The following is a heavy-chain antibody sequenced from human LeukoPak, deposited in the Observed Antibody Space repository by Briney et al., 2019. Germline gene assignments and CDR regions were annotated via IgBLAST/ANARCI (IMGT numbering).Heavy chain of an antibody. D-gene: IGHD3-22*01. V-gene: IGHV1-24*01. CDR3: ATLNYYDSSGYYEGSPQDY. CDR1: GYTLIELS. CDR2: FDPEDGKT. Sequence: ASVKVSCKVSGYTLIELSMHWVRQAPGKGLEWMGGFDPEDGKTIYAQKFQGRVTMTEDTSTDTAYMELSSLRSEDTAVYYCATLNYYDSSGYYEGSPQDYWGQGTLVIVSS. J-gene: IGHJ4*02.